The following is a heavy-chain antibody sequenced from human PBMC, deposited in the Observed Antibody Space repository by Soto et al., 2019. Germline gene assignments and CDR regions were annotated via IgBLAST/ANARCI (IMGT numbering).Heavy chain of an antibody. Sequence: QLQLQESGPGLVKPSETLSLTCTVSGGSVSSSSYYWGWVRQPPGKGLEWIGSVYYSGSPYYNPSLGGHVPKSVAKPKTHYSLRLMSLSAQDPPVYYCGRVGGRATISSSFAYWGQGALGTVSS. J-gene: IGHJ4*02. CDR1: GGSVSSSSYY. V-gene: IGHV4-39*02. D-gene: IGHD3-16*01. CDR3: GRVGGRATISSSFAY. CDR2: VYYSGSP.